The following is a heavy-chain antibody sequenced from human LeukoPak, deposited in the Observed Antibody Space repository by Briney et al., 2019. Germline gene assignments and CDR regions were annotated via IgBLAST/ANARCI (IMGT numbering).Heavy chain of an antibody. V-gene: IGHV3-30*04. CDR1: GYTFSSYA. J-gene: IGHJ4*02. D-gene: IGHD4-23*01. CDR3: ARALWRTVVTAFGY. CDR2: ISYDGSNK. Sequence: SCKASGYTFSSYAMHWVRQAPGKGLEWVAVISYDGSNKYYADSVKGRFTISRDNAKNSLYLQMNSLRAEDTAVYYCARALWRTVVTAFGYWGQGTLVTVSS.